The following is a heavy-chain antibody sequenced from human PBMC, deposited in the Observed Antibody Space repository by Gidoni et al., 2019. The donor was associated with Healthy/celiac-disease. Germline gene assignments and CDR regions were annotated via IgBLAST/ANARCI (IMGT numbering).Heavy chain of an antibody. CDR2: IYYSGST. J-gene: IGHJ4*02. CDR3: ARTYYDFWSGYRRVGYFDY. CDR1: GGSISSSSYY. D-gene: IGHD3-3*01. V-gene: IGHV4-39*07. Sequence: QLQLQESGPGLVKPSATLSLTCTVSGGSISSSSYYWGWIRQPPGKGLEWIGSIYYSGSTYYNPSLKSRVTISVDTSKNQFSLKLSSVTAADTAVYYCARTYYDFWSGYRRVGYFDYWGQGTLVTVSS.